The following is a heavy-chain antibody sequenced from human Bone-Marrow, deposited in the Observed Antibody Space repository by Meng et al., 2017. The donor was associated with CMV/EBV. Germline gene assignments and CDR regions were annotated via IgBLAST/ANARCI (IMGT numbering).Heavy chain of an antibody. D-gene: IGHD6-19*01. CDR1: GFAFSHYA. V-gene: IGHV3-23*01. Sequence: CADSGFAFSHYAMSWVRQAAGKGLEWVSGISGSGGSTYYADSVKGRFTISRDNSKNTLSLQLNSLRAEDTAVYYCAKGAYSSGWRIDYWGQGTLVTVSS. CDR2: ISGSGGST. CDR3: AKGAYSSGWRIDY. J-gene: IGHJ4*02.